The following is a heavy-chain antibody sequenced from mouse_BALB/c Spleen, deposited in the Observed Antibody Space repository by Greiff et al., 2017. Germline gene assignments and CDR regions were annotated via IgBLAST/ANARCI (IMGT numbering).Heavy chain of an antibody. D-gene: IGHD2-4*01. CDR2: IWAGGST. V-gene: IGHV2-9*02. CDR3: ARFYDYDGFYAMDY. CDR1: GFSLTSYG. J-gene: IGHJ4*01. Sequence: VQVVESGPGLVAPSQSLSITCTVSGFSLTSYGVHWVRQPPGKGLEWLGVIWAGGSTNYNSALMSRLSISKDNSKSQVFLKMNSLQTDDTAMYYCARFYDYDGFYAMDYWGQGTSVTVSS.